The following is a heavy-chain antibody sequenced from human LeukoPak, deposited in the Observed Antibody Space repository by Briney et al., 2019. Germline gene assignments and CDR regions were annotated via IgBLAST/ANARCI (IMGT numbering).Heavy chain of an antibody. CDR3: ARARDHGAFDI. J-gene: IGHJ3*02. CDR1: GFTVSSNY. V-gene: IGHV3-53*01. D-gene: IGHD1-14*01. Sequence: GGSLRLSCAASGFTVSSNYMSWVRQAPGKGLEWVSVIYSGGSTYYADSVKGRFTISRDNSKNTLCPQMNSLRAEDTAVYYCARARDHGAFDIWGQGTMVTVSA. CDR2: IYSGGST.